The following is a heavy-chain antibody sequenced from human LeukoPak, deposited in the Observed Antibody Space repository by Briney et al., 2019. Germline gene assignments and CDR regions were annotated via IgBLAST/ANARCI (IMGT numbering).Heavy chain of an antibody. CDR3: AKDTGWKEYYYYYMDV. D-gene: IGHD1-1*01. CDR1: GFTFDDYA. V-gene: IGHV3-43*02. Sequence: GGSLRLSCAASGFTFDDYAMHWVRQAPGKGLEWVSLISGDDGSTYYADSVKGRFTISRDNSKNSLYLQMNSLRAEDTALYYCAKDTGWKEYYYYYMDVWGKGTTVTVSS. CDR2: ISGDDGST. J-gene: IGHJ6*03.